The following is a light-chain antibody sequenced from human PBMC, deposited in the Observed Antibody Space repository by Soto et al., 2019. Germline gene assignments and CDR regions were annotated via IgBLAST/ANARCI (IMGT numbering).Light chain of an antibody. CDR1: SSDVGGYKY. Sequence: QSVLTQPASVSGSPGQSITISCIGTSSDVGGYKYVSWYQQHPGKAPKLMIYDVSNRPSGVSNRFSGSKSGNTASLTISGLQAEDEANYYCSSYTRSSPVIFGGGTKVTVL. J-gene: IGLJ2*01. CDR3: SSYTRSSPVI. V-gene: IGLV2-14*01. CDR2: DVS.